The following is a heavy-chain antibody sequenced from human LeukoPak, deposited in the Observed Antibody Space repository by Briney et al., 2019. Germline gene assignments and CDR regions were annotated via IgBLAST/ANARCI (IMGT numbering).Heavy chain of an antibody. D-gene: IGHD2-15*01. CDR1: GFTFSDYY. CDR2: ISSSSSYT. J-gene: IGHJ5*02. CDR3: AKDPYRVVVATGNYLDP. V-gene: IGHV3-11*06. Sequence: GGSLRLSCAASGFTFSDYYMSWIRQAPGKGLEWVSYISSSSSYTNYADSVKGRFTISRDNAKNSLYLQMNSLRAEDTAVYYCAKDPYRVVVATGNYLDPWGQGTLVTVSS.